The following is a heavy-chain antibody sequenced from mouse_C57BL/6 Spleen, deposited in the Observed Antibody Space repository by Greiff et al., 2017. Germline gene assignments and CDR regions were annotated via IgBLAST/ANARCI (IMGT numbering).Heavy chain of an antibody. Sequence: EVMLVESGGGLVKPGGSLRLSCAASGFTFSDYGMHWVRQAPEKGLEWVAYISSGSSTIYYADTVKGRFTISRDNAKNTLFLQMTSLRSEATAMYYCASLLLAYWGQGTLVTVSA. CDR1: GFTFSDYG. CDR3: ASLLLAY. CDR2: ISSGSSTI. J-gene: IGHJ3*01. V-gene: IGHV5-17*01. D-gene: IGHD2-10*01.